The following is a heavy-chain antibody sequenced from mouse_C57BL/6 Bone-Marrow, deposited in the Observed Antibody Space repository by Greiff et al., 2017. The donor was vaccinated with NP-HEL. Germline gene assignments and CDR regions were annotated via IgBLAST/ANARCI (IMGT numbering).Heavy chain of an antibody. CDR3: ARHGSSLFAY. CDR1: GYTFTSYW. D-gene: IGHD1-1*01. Sequence: QVQLKQPGAELVKPGALVKLSCKASGYTFTSYWMHWVKQRPGQGLEWIGMIHPNSGSTNYNEKFKSKATLTVDKSSSTAYMQLSSLTSEDSAVYYCARHGSSLFAYWGQGTTLTVSS. J-gene: IGHJ2*01. V-gene: IGHV1-64*01. CDR2: IHPNSGST.